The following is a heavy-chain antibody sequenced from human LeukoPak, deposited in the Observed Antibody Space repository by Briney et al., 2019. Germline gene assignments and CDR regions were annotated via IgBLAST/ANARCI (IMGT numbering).Heavy chain of an antibody. D-gene: IGHD2-15*01. CDR2: ISWNSTGI. CDR3: AKGAGYCRGGTCYRDAFDV. J-gene: IGHJ3*01. V-gene: IGHV3-9*01. CDR1: GFTFSSYW. Sequence: GGSLRLSCAASGFTFSSYWMHWVRQAPGKGLEWVSGISWNSTGIDYAGSVKGRFTISRDNAKDSLYLQMNSLRAEDTALYYCAKGAGYCRGGTCYRDAFDVWGQGTMVTVSS.